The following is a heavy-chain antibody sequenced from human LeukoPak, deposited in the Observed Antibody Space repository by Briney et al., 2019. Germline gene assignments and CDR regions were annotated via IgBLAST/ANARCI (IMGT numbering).Heavy chain of an antibody. J-gene: IGHJ4*02. V-gene: IGHV1-69*13. CDR2: IIPIFGTA. CDR3: TRPPFIPPHYCNSTSCYPDY. Sequence: VASVKVSCKASGGTFSSYAISWVRQAPGQGLEWMGGIIPIFGTANYAQKFQGRVTITADESTSTAYMELSSLRSEDTAVYYCTRPPFIPPHYCNSTSCYPDYWGQGTLVTVSS. CDR1: GGTFSSYA. D-gene: IGHD2-2*01.